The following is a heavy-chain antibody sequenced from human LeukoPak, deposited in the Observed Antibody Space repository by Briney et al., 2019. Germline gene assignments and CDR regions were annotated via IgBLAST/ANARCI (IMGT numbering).Heavy chain of an antibody. CDR3: ASGPRRQPHIAAVIDC. Sequence: SVKVSCKASGGTFSSYAISWVRQAPGQGLEWMGGIIPIFGTANYAQKFQGRVTITADESTSTAYMELSSLRSEDTAVYYCASGPRRQPHIAAVIDCWGQGTLVTVSS. CDR2: IIPIFGTA. V-gene: IGHV1-69*13. J-gene: IGHJ4*02. D-gene: IGHD6-13*01. CDR1: GGTFSSYA.